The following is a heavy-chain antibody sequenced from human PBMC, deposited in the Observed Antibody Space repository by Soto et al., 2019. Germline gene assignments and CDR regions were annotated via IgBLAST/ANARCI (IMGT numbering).Heavy chain of an antibody. J-gene: IGHJ5*02. CDR3: AKDFTRQLAYWLDP. V-gene: IGHV1-2*02. CDR2: INAHSGGT. D-gene: IGHD6-6*01. CDR1: GFSFTGYY. Sequence: ASVKVSCKASGFSFTGYYIHWLRQAPGQGLEWMGWINAHSGGTEYAQKFQGRVTLTRDTSISTAYMTLSSLRSDDTAIYYCAKDFTRQLAYWLDPWGQGPQVTVYS.